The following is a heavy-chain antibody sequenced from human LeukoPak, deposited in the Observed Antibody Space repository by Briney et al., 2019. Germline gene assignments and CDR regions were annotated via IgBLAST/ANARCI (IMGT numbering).Heavy chain of an antibody. Sequence: GGSLRLSCAASGFTFSSYSMNWVRQAPGKGLEWVSSISSSSSYIYYADSVKGRFTVSRDDSRNTLYLQMNSLRAEDTAIYYCAREWASYDRSGYYPFDNWGQGALVTVSS. J-gene: IGHJ4*02. CDR3: AREWASYDRSGYYPFDN. V-gene: IGHV3-21*04. CDR1: GFTFSSYS. D-gene: IGHD3-22*01. CDR2: ISSSSSYI.